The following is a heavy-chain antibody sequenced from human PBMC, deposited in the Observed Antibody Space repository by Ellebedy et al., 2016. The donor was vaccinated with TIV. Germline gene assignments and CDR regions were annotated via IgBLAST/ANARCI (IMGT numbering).Heavy chain of an antibody. D-gene: IGHD6-6*01. CDR3: AEEGGSSRGASGMDV. V-gene: IGHV3-30*18. CDR2: ISSEGSEK. J-gene: IGHJ6*02. CDR1: GFTLNTYG. Sequence: GESLKISCAASGFTLNTYGMHWVRQTPDRGLEWVAFISSEGSEKYYVGSVKGRFTISRDISKNTLYLEMNSLRGDDTAVYYCAEEGGSSRGASGMDVWGQGTTVIVSS.